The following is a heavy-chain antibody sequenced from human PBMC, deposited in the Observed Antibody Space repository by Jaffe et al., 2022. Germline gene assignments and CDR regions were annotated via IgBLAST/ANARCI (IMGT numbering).Heavy chain of an antibody. CDR3: ARLNLLLQLDTAMAWYYFDY. Sequence: QVQLQESGPGLVKPSETLSLTCAVSGYSISSGYYWGWIRQPPGKGLEWIGSIYHSGSTYYNPSLKSRVTISVDTSKNQFSLKLSSVTAADTAVYYCARLNLLLQLDTAMAWYYFDYWGQGTLVTVSS. CDR2: IYHSGST. CDR1: GYSISSGYY. D-gene: IGHD5-18*01. V-gene: IGHV4-38-2*01. J-gene: IGHJ4*02.